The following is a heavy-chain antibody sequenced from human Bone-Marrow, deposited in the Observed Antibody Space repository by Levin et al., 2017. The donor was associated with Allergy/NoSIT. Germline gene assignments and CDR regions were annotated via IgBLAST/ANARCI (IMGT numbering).Heavy chain of an antibody. V-gene: IGHV4-4*07. J-gene: IGHJ4*02. CDR2: VYSSGST. D-gene: IGHD5-24*01. CDR1: GGSLRDYY. CDR3: ARGYNTGWYFNY. Sequence: SQTLSLTCTVSGGSLRDYYWSWIRQPAGKGLEWIGRVYSSGSTNFNPSLQSRVSMSVDTSKNQFSLKLSSVTAADTAVYSCARGYNTGWYFNYWGPGTPVTVSS.